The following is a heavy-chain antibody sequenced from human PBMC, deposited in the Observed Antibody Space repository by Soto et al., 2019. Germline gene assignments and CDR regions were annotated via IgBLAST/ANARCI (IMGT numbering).Heavy chain of an antibody. CDR1: GGSINSGGYC. D-gene: IGHD5-18*01. Sequence: QVQLQESGPGLVKPSQTLSLTCTVSGGSINSGGYCWSWIRQHPGKGLDWIGCISYGGSTSYNPSLKSPVTISVDTSKNQFSLKLTSVTAAGTAVYYCARGILVWGQGALITVSS. CDR2: ISYGGST. V-gene: IGHV4-31*01. CDR3: ARGILV. J-gene: IGHJ4*02.